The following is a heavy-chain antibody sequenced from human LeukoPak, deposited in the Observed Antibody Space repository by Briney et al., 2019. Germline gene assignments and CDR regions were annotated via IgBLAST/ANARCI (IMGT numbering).Heavy chain of an antibody. CDR2: IYYSGNT. CDR1: GGSISSSSSY. J-gene: IGHJ4*02. Sequence: SETLSLTCDVSGGSISSSSSYWGWAWIRQRPGKGLEWIAYIYYSGNTNYNPSLKSRVTISVDTSKNQFSLKLSSVTAADTAVYYCARDVGATPGYFDYWGQGTLVTVSS. V-gene: IGHV4-61*01. CDR3: ARDVGATPGYFDY. D-gene: IGHD1-26*01.